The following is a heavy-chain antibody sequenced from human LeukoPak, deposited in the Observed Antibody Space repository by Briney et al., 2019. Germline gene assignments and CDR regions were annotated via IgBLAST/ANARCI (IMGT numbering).Heavy chain of an antibody. D-gene: IGHD1-20*01. Sequence: SQTLSLTCAISGDIVSSNSAAWNWIRQSPSRGLEWLGRTYYRSKWYNDYAVSVKSRITINPDTSKNQFSLQLNSVTPEDTAVYYCARGPTITGTNYYYYGMDVWGQGTTVTVSS. CDR3: ARGPTITGTNYYYYGMDV. CDR2: TYYRSKWYN. J-gene: IGHJ6*02. CDR1: GDIVSSNSAA. V-gene: IGHV6-1*01.